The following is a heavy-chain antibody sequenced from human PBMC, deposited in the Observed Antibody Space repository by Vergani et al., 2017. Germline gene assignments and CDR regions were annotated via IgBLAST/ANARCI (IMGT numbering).Heavy chain of an antibody. CDR2: IYYSGST. V-gene: IGHV4-59*08. D-gene: IGHD3-3*01. CDR3: ARGLRRFLELFDP. Sequence: QVQLQESGPGLVKSSETLSLTCTVSGGSISSYYWSWIRQPPGKGLEWIGYIYYSGSTNYNPSLKSRVTISVDTSKNQFSLKLSSVTAADTAVYYCARGLRRFLELFDPWGQGTLVTVSS. J-gene: IGHJ5*02. CDR1: GGSISSYY.